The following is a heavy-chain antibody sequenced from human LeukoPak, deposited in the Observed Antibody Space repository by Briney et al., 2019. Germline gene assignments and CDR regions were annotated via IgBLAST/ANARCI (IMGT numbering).Heavy chain of an antibody. CDR2: IYYSGST. J-gene: IGHJ5*02. D-gene: IGHD6-6*01. CDR1: GGSISSGGYY. CDR3: ARDREGYSSSSHRYSWFDP. Sequence: PSETLSLTCTVSGGSISSGGYYWSWIRQHPGKGLEWIGYIYYSGSTYYNPSLKSRVTISVDTSKNQFSLKLSSVTAADTAVYYCARDREGYSSSSHRYSWFDPWGQGTLVTVSS. V-gene: IGHV4-31*03.